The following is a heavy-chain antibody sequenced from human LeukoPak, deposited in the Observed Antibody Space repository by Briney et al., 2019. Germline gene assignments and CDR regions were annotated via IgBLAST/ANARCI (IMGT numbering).Heavy chain of an antibody. Sequence: ASVKVSCKASGYTFTSYGISWVRQAPGQGREWMGWISAYNGKTNYAQKLQGRVTMATDTSTSTAYMELRSLRSDDTAVYYCARAGISAYYYYMDVWGKGTTVTVSS. V-gene: IGHV1-18*01. CDR2: ISAYNGKT. CDR3: ARAGISAYYYYMDV. J-gene: IGHJ6*03. D-gene: IGHD6-25*01. CDR1: GYTFTSYG.